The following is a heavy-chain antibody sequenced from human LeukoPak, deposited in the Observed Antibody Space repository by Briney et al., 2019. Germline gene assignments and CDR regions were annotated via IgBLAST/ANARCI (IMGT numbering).Heavy chain of an antibody. CDR2: IYSGGST. Sequence: GGSLRLSCSASGFTFSRYAMHWVRQAPGKGLEWVSVIYSGGSTYYADSVKGRFTISRDNSKNTLYLQMNSLRAEDTAVYYCARDLAYGSGSYWGQGTLVTVSS. D-gene: IGHD3-10*01. CDR3: ARDLAYGSGSY. V-gene: IGHV3-53*01. J-gene: IGHJ4*02. CDR1: GFTFSRYA.